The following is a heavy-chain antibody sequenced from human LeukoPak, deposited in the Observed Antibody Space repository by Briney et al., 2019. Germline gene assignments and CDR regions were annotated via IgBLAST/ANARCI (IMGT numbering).Heavy chain of an antibody. D-gene: IGHD6-19*01. V-gene: IGHV3-7*03. J-gene: IGHJ4*02. CDR3: VSGWYYFDY. CDR2: IKQDGSEK. CDR1: GFTFSSYW. Sequence: PGGSLRLSCGASGFTFSSYWMNWVRQAPGKGLEWVANIKQDGSEKYYVDSMKGRSTISRDNTKNSLYLQMNSLRAEDTAVYYCVSGWYYFDYWGQGTLVTVSS.